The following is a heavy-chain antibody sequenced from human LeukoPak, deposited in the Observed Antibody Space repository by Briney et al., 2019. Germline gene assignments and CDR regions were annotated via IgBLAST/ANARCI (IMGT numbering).Heavy chain of an antibody. Sequence: SETLSLTCTVSGASISDYYWSWIRQTAEKGLEWIGPIYTSGSSNYHPSLKSRVTMLVDTSKNQSSLRLTSMTAADTALYYCARVPASGYYWYFDLWGRGTLVTVSS. CDR2: IYTSGSS. CDR1: GASISDYY. J-gene: IGHJ2*01. CDR3: ARVPASGYYWYFDL. D-gene: IGHD5-12*01. V-gene: IGHV4-4*07.